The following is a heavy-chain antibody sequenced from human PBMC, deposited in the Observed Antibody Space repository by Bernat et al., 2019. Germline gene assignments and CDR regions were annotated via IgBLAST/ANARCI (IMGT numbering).Heavy chain of an antibody. J-gene: IGHJ6*02. CDR2: ISGNGNNQ. D-gene: IGHD3-10*01. CDR1: GFTFNKNA. V-gene: IGHV3-23*04. CDR3: ARDRTVSRSPFGYYGMDV. Sequence: EVLLVETGGDLVQPGGSLRLSCIASGFTFNKNAMSWFRQAPGKGLEWVSSISGNGNNQYYADSVKGRFTVSRDNSKNKVYLQLNSLTPDDTAVYFCARDRTVSRSPFGYYGMDVWGQGTTVIVSS.